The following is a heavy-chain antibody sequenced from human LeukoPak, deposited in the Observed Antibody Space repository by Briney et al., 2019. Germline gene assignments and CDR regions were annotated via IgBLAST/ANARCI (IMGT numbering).Heavy chain of an antibody. CDR2: ISSSSSYI. CDR1: GFTFSSYS. D-gene: IGHD1-26*01. V-gene: IGHV3-21*04. CDR3: ARAVGATTLAFDY. Sequence: PGGSLRLSCAASGFTFSSYSMNWVRQAPGKGLEWVSSISSSSSYIYYADSVKGRFTISRDNAKNSLYLQMNSLRAEDTAVYYCARAVGATTLAFDYWGQGTLVTVSS. J-gene: IGHJ4*02.